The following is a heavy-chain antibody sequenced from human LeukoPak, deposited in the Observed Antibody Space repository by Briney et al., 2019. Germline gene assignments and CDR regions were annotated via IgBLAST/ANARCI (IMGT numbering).Heavy chain of an antibody. CDR3: ARDLRWEPGKIFDY. V-gene: IGHV1-18*04. J-gene: IGHJ4*02. Sequence: ASVKVSCKASGYTFTGYYMHWVRQAPGQGLEWMGWISAYNGNTNYAQKLQGRVTMTTDTSTSTAYMELRSLRSDDTAVYYCARDLRWEPGKIFDYWGQGTPVTVSS. D-gene: IGHD4-23*01. CDR1: GYTFTGYY. CDR2: ISAYNGNT.